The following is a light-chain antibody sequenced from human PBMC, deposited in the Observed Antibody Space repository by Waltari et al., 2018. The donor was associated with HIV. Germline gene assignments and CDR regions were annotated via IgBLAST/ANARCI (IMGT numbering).Light chain of an antibody. CDR1: QSISAK. Sequence: EIVLTQYPPTLSVSPGQRVTLPCRASQSISAKVAWYQQRPGQAPRLLIYEAATRPTGIPARFSGSGSGTEFTLTISSLQSEDFATYFCQQYDSGPRGITFGQGTMLEIK. J-gene: IGKJ2*01. V-gene: IGKV3-15*01. CDR3: QQYDSGPRGIT. CDR2: EAA.